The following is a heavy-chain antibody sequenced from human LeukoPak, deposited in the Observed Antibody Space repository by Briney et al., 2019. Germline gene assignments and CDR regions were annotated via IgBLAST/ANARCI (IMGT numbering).Heavy chain of an antibody. CDR2: IYYTGST. CDR3: ARATDYYDTSDYRHYYFDY. Sequence: SETLSLTCTVSGGSISSYYWSWIRQPPGKGLEWIGYIYYTGSTNYNPSLKSRVTISVGTSKNQFSLKLSSVTAADTAVYYCARATDYYDTSDYRHYYFDYWGLGTLVTVSS. D-gene: IGHD3-22*01. J-gene: IGHJ4*02. V-gene: IGHV4-59*01. CDR1: GGSISSYY.